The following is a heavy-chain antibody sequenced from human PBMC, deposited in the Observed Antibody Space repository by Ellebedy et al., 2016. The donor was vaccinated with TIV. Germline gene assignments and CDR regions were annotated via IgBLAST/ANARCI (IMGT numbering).Heavy chain of an antibody. CDR3: ARGIIVATTTNALDI. D-gene: IGHD5-12*01. Sequence: GESLKISCKASGYSFTSYWIGWVRQMPGRGLEWMGIIYPDDSDTRYSPSFQGQVTISADKSISTAYLQWSSLKASDTAMYYCARGIIVATTTNALDIWGQGTMVTVS. V-gene: IGHV5-51*01. J-gene: IGHJ3*02. CDR2: IYPDDSDT. CDR1: GYSFTSYW.